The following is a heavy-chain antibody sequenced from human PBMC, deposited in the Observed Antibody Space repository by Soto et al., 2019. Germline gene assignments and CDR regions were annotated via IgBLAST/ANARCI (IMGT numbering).Heavy chain of an antibody. V-gene: IGHV4-31*03. Sequence: SETLSLTCTVSGGSICSGGYYWSWIRQHPGKGLEWIGYIYYSGSTYYNPSLKSRVTISVDTSKNQFSLKLSSVTAADTAVYYCARAFADGGFDYWGQGTLVTVSS. CDR3: ARAFADGGFDY. J-gene: IGHJ4*02. CDR1: GGSICSGGYY. D-gene: IGHD2-15*01. CDR2: IYYSGST.